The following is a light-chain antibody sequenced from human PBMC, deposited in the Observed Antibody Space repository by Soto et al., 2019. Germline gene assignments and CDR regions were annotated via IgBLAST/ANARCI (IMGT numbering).Light chain of an antibody. Sequence: EIVLTQSPGTLSLSPGERATLSCRASQSVSSSYLAWYQQKPGQAPRLLIYGASSRATGIPDRLSGSGSGTDFILTISRLEPEDFAVYYCQQYGSSPRLTFGGGTKVEIK. CDR3: QQYGSSPRLT. J-gene: IGKJ4*01. V-gene: IGKV3-20*01. CDR2: GAS. CDR1: QSVSSSY.